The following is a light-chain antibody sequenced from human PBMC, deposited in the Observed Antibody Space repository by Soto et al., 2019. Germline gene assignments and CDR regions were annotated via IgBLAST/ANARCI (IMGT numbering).Light chain of an antibody. Sequence: DIQLTQSPSFLSASVGDRVTITCRASQGISSYLAWYQQKPGKAPKLLIYAASTLQSGVPSRFSGSGSGTEFTLTIITLQPEDFATYYCQQLNNYPRTFGQGTKVEIK. CDR2: AAS. CDR1: QGISSY. J-gene: IGKJ1*01. V-gene: IGKV1-9*01. CDR3: QQLNNYPRT.